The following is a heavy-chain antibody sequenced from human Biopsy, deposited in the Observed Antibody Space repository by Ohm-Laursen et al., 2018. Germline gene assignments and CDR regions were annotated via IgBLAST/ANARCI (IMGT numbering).Heavy chain of an antibody. V-gene: IGHV4-59*01. Sequence: SQTLSLTCTVSGGSIINNYWSWIRQPPGKGLEWIGYIYFTGSTNYNPSLKSRVTISVDTSKNQFSLRLSSVTAADTAIYYCAREAIGVATAFDIWGQGTMVTVSS. D-gene: IGHD5-12*01. CDR3: AREAIGVATAFDI. CDR1: GGSIINNY. J-gene: IGHJ3*02. CDR2: IYFTGST.